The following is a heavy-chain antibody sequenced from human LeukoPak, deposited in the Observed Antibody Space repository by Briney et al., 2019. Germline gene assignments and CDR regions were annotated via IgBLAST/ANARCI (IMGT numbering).Heavy chain of an antibody. Sequence: PSETLSLTCTVSGDSISSSSYYWGWIRQPLGKGLEWIASIYYSGSTYYNPSLKSRVTISVDTSKNQFSLKLSSVTAADTAVYYCARDHYDSSGYYYFDYWGQGTLVTVSS. CDR3: ARDHYDSSGYYYFDY. CDR1: GDSISSSSYY. CDR2: IYYSGST. D-gene: IGHD3-22*01. V-gene: IGHV4-39*02. J-gene: IGHJ4*02.